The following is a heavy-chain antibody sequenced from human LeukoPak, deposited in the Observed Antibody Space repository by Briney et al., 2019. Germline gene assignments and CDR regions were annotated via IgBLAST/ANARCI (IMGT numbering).Heavy chain of an antibody. V-gene: IGHV4-59*01. J-gene: IGHJ3*02. CDR1: GGSIRSFY. CDR3: ASYSNGWYSAFDI. Sequence: ASETLSLTCTVSGGSIRSFYWSWIRQPPGKRLEWIGYIYYSGTTNYNPSLKSRVTISVDTSKNQFSLKLSSVTAADTAVYYCASYSNGWYSAFDIWGQGTMVTVSS. D-gene: IGHD6-19*01. CDR2: IYYSGTT.